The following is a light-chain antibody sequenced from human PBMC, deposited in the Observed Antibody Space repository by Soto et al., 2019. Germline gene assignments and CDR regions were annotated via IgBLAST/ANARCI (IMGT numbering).Light chain of an antibody. V-gene: IGKV3-20*01. J-gene: IGKJ1*01. Sequence: IVLTQSPCTLSLSQGERATLSCRASQSVSSSYLAWYQQKPGQAPRLLIYGASSRATVIPDRFSGSGSGTDFTLTISRLEPEDFAVYYCQQYGSSPSWTFGQGTKV. CDR2: GAS. CDR1: QSVSSSY. CDR3: QQYGSSPSWT.